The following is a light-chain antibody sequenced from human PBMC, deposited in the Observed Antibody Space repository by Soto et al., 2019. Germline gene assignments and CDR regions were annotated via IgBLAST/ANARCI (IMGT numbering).Light chain of an antibody. CDR1: SSNIGAGYD. V-gene: IGLV1-40*01. CDR2: GNS. J-gene: IGLJ1*01. CDR3: SSYAGSNNFV. Sequence: QSVLTQPPSVSGAPGQRVTISCTGSSSNIGAGYDVHWYQQLPGTAPKLLIYGNSNRPSGVPDRFSGSKSGTSASLAITGLQAEDEADYYCSSYAGSNNFVFGTGTKLTVL.